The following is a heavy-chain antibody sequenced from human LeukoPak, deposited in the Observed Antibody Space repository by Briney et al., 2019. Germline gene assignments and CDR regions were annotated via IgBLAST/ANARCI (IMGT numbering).Heavy chain of an antibody. J-gene: IGHJ3*02. CDR3: ASHSGGSPRYNAFDI. D-gene: IGHD2-15*01. V-gene: IGHV1-69*04. CDR1: GGTFSSYA. Sequence: ASVKVSCKASGGTFSSYAISWVRQAPGQGLEWMGRIIPILGIANYAQKFQGRVTITADKSTSTAYMELSSLRSEDTAVYYCASHSGGSPRYNAFDIWGQGTMVTVSS. CDR2: IIPILGIA.